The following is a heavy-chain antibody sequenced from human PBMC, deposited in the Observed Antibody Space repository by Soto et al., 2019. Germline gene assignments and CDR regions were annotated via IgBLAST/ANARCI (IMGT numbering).Heavy chain of an antibody. CDR1: GYTFSTSW. V-gene: IGHV5-10-1*01. CDR3: AGRVRYYDSSGYDYDSFDV. D-gene: IGHD3-22*01. CDR2: IDPSDSYI. Sequence: GESLKISCKGSGYTFSTSWISWVRQMPGKGLEWMGRIDPSDSYINYSPSFQGHVSISADKSINTAYLQWSSLKASDTAIYSCAGRVRYYDSSGYDYDSFDVWGQGTKVTVSS. J-gene: IGHJ3*01.